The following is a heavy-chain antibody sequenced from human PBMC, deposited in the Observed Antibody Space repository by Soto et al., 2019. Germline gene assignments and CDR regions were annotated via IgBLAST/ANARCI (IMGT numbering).Heavy chain of an antibody. Sequence: SGPTLVSPTETLTLTCTVSGFSLSNARMGVSWIRQPPGKALEWLAHIFSNDEKSYSTSLKSRLTISKDTSKSQVVLTMTNMDPVDTATYYCARTGYSSSWHLYYFDYWGQGTLVTVSS. D-gene: IGHD6-13*01. V-gene: IGHV2-26*01. CDR3: ARTGYSSSWHLYYFDY. J-gene: IGHJ4*02. CDR1: GFSLSNARMG. CDR2: IFSNDEK.